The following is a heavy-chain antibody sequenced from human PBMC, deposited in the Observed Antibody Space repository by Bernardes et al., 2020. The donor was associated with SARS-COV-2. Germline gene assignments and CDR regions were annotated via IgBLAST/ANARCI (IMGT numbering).Heavy chain of an antibody. CDR2: INQDGSQR. Sequence: GGSLRLSCAASGFTLSRFWMSWLRQAPGKGLEWVANINQDGSQRNYVDSVRGRFPISRDNAANSLFLQLNSLRDEDTAIYYCAQHPSSSFDNWGQGTLVTVSS. CDR1: GFTLSRFW. V-gene: IGHV3-7*02. CDR3: AQHPSSSFDN. D-gene: IGHD6-13*01. J-gene: IGHJ4*02.